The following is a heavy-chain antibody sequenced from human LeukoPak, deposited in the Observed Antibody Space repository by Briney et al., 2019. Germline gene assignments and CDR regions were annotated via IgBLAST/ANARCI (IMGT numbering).Heavy chain of an antibody. V-gene: IGHV5-51*01. CDR2: IQPGDSDT. D-gene: IGHD6-13*01. CDR1: GYSFTSYW. Sequence: ESLKISCKGSGYSFTSYWIGWVRQMPGKGLEWMGIIQPGDSDTRYSPSFQGQVTISADKSINTAYLQWSSLKASDTAMYYCARQSSSSWYFFGYWGQGTLVTVSS. J-gene: IGHJ4*02. CDR3: ARQSSSSWYFFGY.